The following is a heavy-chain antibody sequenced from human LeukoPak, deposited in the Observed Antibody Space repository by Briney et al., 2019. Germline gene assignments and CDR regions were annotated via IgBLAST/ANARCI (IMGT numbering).Heavy chain of an antibody. V-gene: IGHV4-39*01. CDR3: ARRAMSGYSSGWYPSYFDY. Sequence: SSETLSLTCTVSGGSISSSSHYWGWIRQPPGKGLEWIGSIYYSGSTYYNPSLKSRVTISVDTSKNQFSLKLSSVTAADTAVYYCARRAMSGYSSGWYPSYFDYWGQGTLVTVSS. CDR2: IYYSGST. J-gene: IGHJ4*02. CDR1: GGSISSSSHY. D-gene: IGHD6-19*01.